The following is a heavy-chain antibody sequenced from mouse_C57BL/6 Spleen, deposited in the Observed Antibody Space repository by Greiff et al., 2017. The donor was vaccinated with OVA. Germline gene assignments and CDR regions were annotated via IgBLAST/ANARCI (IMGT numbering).Heavy chain of an antibody. CDR1: GFTFTDYY. Sequence: EVQVVESGGGLVQPGGSLSLSCAASGFTFTDYYMSWVRQPPGKALEWLGFIRNKANGYTTEYSASVKGRFTISRDNSQSILYLQMNALRAEDSATYYCASSLTGYFDYWGQGTTLTVSS. CDR2: IRNKANGYTT. J-gene: IGHJ2*01. CDR3: ASSLTGYFDY. V-gene: IGHV7-3*01. D-gene: IGHD4-1*01.